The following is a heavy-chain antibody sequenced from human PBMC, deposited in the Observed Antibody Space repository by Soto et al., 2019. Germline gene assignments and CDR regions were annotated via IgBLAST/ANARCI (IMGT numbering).Heavy chain of an antibody. D-gene: IGHD3-3*01. J-gene: IGHJ6*02. V-gene: IGHV1-2*02. CDR2: INPNSGGT. Sequence: KVSCKASGYTFTGYYMHWVRQAPGQGLEWMGWINPNSGGTNYAQKFQGRVTMTRDTSISTAYMELSRLRSDDTAVYYCARLRFLESQNYYYGMDVWGQGTTVTVSS. CDR3: ARLRFLESQNYYYGMDV. CDR1: GYTFTGYY.